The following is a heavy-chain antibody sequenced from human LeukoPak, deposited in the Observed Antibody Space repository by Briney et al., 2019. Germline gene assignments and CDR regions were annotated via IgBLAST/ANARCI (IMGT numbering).Heavy chain of an antibody. D-gene: IGHD6-19*01. CDR2: ISGTGSTK. CDR1: GFTFSSYS. J-gene: IGHJ4*02. CDR3: ARENTSGWYDY. Sequence: GGSLRLSCAASGFTFSSYSMNWVRQAPGKGLEWISYISGTGSTKYYADSVKGRFTISRDNAQNSVHLQMDSLTVEDTAVYYCARENTSGWYDYWGQGTLVTVSS. V-gene: IGHV3-48*01.